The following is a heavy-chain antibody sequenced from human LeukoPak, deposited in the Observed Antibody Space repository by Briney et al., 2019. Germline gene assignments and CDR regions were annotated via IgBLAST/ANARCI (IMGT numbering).Heavy chain of an antibody. CDR2: IWYDGTNK. V-gene: IGHV3-33*08. D-gene: IGHD3-22*01. Sequence: GGSLRLSCVASGFTFSNLAMGWVRQAPGKGLEWVALIWYDGTNKYYADSVKGRFTISRDNSKNTLYLQMNSLRGEDTAVYYCARDTRYYDSSGYYHPDYWGQGTLVTVSS. J-gene: IGHJ4*02. CDR1: GFTFSNLA. CDR3: ARDTRYYDSSGYYHPDY.